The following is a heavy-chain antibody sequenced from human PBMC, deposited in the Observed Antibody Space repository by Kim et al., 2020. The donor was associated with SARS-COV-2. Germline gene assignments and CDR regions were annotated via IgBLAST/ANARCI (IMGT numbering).Heavy chain of an antibody. CDR3: ARGYYAILAGYGPNWFDP. D-gene: IGHD3-9*01. V-gene: IGHV4-61*01. CDR1: GGSVSSGSYY. J-gene: IGHJ5*02. Sequence: SETLSLTCTVSGGSVSSGSYYWSWIRQPPGKGLEWIGYIFYSARSNYNPSLKSRVTTSPTTSKNQFSLKLSSVTAADTAVYYCARGYYAILAGYGPNWFDPWGQGTLVTVSS. CDR2: IFYSARS.